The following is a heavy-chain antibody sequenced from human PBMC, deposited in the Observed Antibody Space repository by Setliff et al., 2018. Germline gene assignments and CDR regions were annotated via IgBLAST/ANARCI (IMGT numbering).Heavy chain of an antibody. J-gene: IGHJ4*02. D-gene: IGHD3-10*01. CDR3: AASRAYTGAVEEWFLPKTFDF. V-gene: IGHV4-4*07. Sequence: ASETLSLTCTVSGDSISNYYWNWIRQPAGKGLEWIGRIYVTESTKYNPSLKSRVTLSIDTSKNQFSLKLSSVTAADAALYYSAASRAYTGAVEEWFLPKTFDFWGQGSPVTVSS. CDR1: GDSISNYY. CDR2: IYVTEST.